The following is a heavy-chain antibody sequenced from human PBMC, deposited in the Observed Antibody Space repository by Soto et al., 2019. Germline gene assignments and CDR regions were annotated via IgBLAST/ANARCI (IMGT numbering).Heavy chain of an antibody. CDR3: ARGGGYYYDSSGYYKTPKPYNWFDP. V-gene: IGHV1-18*04. CDR2: ISAYNGNT. D-gene: IGHD3-22*01. CDR1: GYTFTIYG. J-gene: IGHJ5*02. Sequence: ASVKVSCKASGYTFTIYGISCVLQSPLQWLDWMGCISAYNGNTNYAQKLQGRVTMTTDTSTSTAYMELRSLRSDDTAVYYCARGGGYYYDSSGYYKTPKPYNWFDPWGQGTLVTV.